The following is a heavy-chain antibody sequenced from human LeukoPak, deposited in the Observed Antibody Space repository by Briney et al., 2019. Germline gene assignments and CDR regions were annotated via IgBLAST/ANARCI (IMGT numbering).Heavy chain of an antibody. Sequence: SVKVSCKASGGTFSSYAISWVRQAPGQGLEWMGRIIPIFGTANYAQKFQGRVTITTDESTSTAYMELSSLRSGDTAVYYCARGGVYGSGPFDYWGQGTLVTVSS. V-gene: IGHV1-69*05. CDR3: ARGGVYGSGPFDY. CDR2: IIPIFGTA. CDR1: GGTFSSYA. J-gene: IGHJ4*02. D-gene: IGHD3-10*01.